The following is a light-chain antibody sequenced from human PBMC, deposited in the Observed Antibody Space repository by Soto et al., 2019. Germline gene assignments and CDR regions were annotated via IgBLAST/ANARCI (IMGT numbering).Light chain of an antibody. CDR3: QQYNSYLYT. CDR2: DAS. Sequence: GDPVTIAFRASQSVSNSLAWYQQKPGKAPDLLIYDASTLESGVPSRFSGSGSGTEFTLTISSLQPDDFATYYCQQYNSYLYTFGQGTKVDI. CDR1: QSVSNS. V-gene: IGKV1-5*01. J-gene: IGKJ2*01.